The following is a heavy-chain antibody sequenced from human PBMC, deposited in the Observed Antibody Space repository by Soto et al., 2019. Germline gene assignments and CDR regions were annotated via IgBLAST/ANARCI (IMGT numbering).Heavy chain of an antibody. CDR2: ISGSGGST. CDR1: GFTFSSYA. J-gene: IGHJ6*02. CDR3: ANVGYCCSWQTYHHYRMDV. D-gene: IGHD6-13*01. Sequence: QPGGSLRLSCAASGFTFSSYAMSWVRQAPGKGLEWVSAISGSGGSTYYADSVKGRFTISRDNSKNTLYLQMNSLRAEDTAVYCCANVGYCCSWQTYHHYRMDVWGQGTTVTVPS. V-gene: IGHV3-23*01.